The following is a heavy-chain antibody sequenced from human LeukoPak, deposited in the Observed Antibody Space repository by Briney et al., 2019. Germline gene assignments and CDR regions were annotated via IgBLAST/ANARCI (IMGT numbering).Heavy chain of an antibody. CDR2: IYSGGST. CDR3: ARVVSDVWGSYRYSHYYGMDV. CDR1: GFTVSSNY. D-gene: IGHD3-16*02. J-gene: IGHJ6*02. V-gene: IGHV3-66*01. Sequence: GGSLRLSCAASGFTVSSNYMSWVRQAPGKGLGWVSVIYSGGSTYYADSVKDRFTISRDNSKNTLYLQMNSLRAEDTAVYYCARVVSDVWGSYRYSHYYGMDVWGQGTTVTVSS.